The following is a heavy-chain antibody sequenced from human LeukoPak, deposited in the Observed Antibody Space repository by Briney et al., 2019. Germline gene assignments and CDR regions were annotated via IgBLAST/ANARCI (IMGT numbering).Heavy chain of an antibody. V-gene: IGHV3-9*01. D-gene: IGHD3-3*01. Sequence: GGSLRLSCAASGFTFDDYAMHWVRHAPGKGLEWVSGISWNSGSIGYADSVKGRFTISRDNAKNSLYLQMNSLRAEDTALYYCAKDSSGSYIDYWGQGTLVTVSS. CDR2: ISWNSGSI. CDR1: GFTFDDYA. J-gene: IGHJ4*02. CDR3: AKDSSGSYIDY.